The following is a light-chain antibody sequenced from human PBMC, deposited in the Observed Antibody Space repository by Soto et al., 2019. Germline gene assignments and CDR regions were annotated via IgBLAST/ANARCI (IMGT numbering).Light chain of an antibody. CDR3: QQYNTSPPT. J-gene: IGKJ1*01. Sequence: EIVLTQSPGTLSLYQGERATLSCRTSQRVTSRFFAWYQQKPGQAPRLLMDGASSRATVIPDRFSGSGSGTEFTLTISRLEPEDFAVFYCQQYNTSPPTFGQGTRWIT. CDR1: QRVTSRF. CDR2: GAS. V-gene: IGKV3-20*01.